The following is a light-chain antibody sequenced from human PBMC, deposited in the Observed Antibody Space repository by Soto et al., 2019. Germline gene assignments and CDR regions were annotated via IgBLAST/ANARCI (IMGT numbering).Light chain of an antibody. CDR2: DVS. J-gene: IGLJ2*01. CDR1: SSDVGGSNY. Sequence: QSALTQPASVSGSPGQSITISCSGTSSDVGGSNYVSWYQQHPGEAPKLMIYDVSYRPSGVSNRFSGSKSANTASLTISGLQAVDEADYFCSSYTSSAPGVLFGGGTKLTVL. CDR3: SSYTSSAPGVL. V-gene: IGLV2-14*03.